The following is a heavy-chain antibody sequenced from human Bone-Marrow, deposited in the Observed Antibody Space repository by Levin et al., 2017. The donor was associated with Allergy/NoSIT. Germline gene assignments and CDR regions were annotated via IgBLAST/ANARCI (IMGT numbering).Heavy chain of an antibody. D-gene: IGHD3-16*01. J-gene: IGHJ5*02. Sequence: GSLRLSCAVYGGSFSGYYWSWIRQPPGKGLEWIGEINHSGSTNYNPSLKSRVTISVDTSKNQFSLKLSSVTAADTAVYYCARGVRSVFYDYIWGSLNWFDPWGQGTLVTVSS. V-gene: IGHV4-34*01. CDR1: GGSFSGYY. CDR2: INHSGST. CDR3: ARGVRSVFYDYIWGSLNWFDP.